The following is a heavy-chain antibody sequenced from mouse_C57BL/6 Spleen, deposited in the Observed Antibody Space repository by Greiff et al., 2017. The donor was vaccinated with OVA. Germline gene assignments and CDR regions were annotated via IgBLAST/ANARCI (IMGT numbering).Heavy chain of an antibody. CDR1: GFTFSSYG. J-gene: IGHJ3*01. CDR3: ARYYYGSSEGFAY. CDR2: ISSGGSYT. Sequence: VQLKESGGDLVKPGGSLKLSCAASGFTFSSYGMSWVRQTPDKRLEWVATISSGGSYTYYPDSVKGRFTISRDNAKNTLYLQMSSLKSEDTAMYYCARYYYGSSEGFAYWGQGTLVTVSA. D-gene: IGHD1-1*01. V-gene: IGHV5-6*01.